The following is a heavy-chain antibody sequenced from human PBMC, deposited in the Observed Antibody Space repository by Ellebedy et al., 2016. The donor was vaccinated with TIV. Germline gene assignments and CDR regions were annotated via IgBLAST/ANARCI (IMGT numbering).Heavy chain of an antibody. CDR3: STEEVVPDPSHY. Sequence: EYAASVKGRFTISRDDSKSIAYLQMNSLKSEDTAVYYCSTEEVVPDPSHYWGQGTLVTVSS. V-gene: IGHV3-49*02. J-gene: IGHJ4*02. D-gene: IGHD3-22*01.